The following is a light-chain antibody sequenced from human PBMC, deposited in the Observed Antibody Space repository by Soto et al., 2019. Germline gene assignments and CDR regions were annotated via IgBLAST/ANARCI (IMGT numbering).Light chain of an antibody. CDR1: SSNIGAGYD. CDR3: QSYDSTLSGSWV. J-gene: IGLJ3*02. CDR2: VNN. V-gene: IGLV1-40*01. Sequence: QSVPTQPPSVSGAPGQRVTISCTGSSSNIGAGYDVHWYQHLPGTAPKLLIYVNNNRPSGVPDRFSGSKSGTSASLAITGLQAEDEADYYCQSYDSTLSGSWVFGGGTKLTVL.